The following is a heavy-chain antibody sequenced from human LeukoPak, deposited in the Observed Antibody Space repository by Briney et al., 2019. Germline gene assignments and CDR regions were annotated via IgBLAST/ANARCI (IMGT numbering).Heavy chain of an antibody. D-gene: IGHD6-19*01. CDR2: INPNSGGT. J-gene: IGHJ4*02. CDR1: GYTFTGYY. CDR3: ARDPGYSSGWYLVDY. Sequence: GASVKVSYKASGYTFTGYYMHWVRQAPGQGLEWMGWINPNSGGTNYAQKFQGRVTMTRDTSISTAYMELSRLRSDDTAVYYCARDPGYSSGWYLVDYWGQGTLVTVSS. V-gene: IGHV1-2*02.